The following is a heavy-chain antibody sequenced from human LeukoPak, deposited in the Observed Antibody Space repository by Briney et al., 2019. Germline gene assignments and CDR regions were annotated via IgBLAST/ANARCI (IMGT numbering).Heavy chain of an antibody. CDR3: ARGPYSYDSSGAFDI. V-gene: IGHV4-61*02. CDR1: GDSISSGDYY. Sequence: SETLSLTCSLSGDSISSGDYYWSWIRQPAGKGLEWIGRISSSGSTNYNPSLKSRVTISVDTSKNQFSLKLSSVTAADTAVYFCARGPYSYDSSGAFDIWGQGTMVTVSS. CDR2: ISSSGST. D-gene: IGHD3-22*01. J-gene: IGHJ3*02.